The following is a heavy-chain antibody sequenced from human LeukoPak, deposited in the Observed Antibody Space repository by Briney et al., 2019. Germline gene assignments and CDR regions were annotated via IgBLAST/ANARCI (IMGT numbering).Heavy chain of an antibody. CDR3: ARGPLLWFGEGLYYYYGMDV. V-gene: IGHV1-8*01. D-gene: IGHD3-10*01. J-gene: IGHJ6*02. CDR2: MNPNSGNT. Sequence: GASVKVSCKASGYTFTSYDINWVRQATGQGLEWMGWMNPNSGNTGYAQKFQGRVTMTRNTSISTAYMELSSLRSEDTAVYYCARGPLLWFGEGLYYYYGMDVWGQGTTVTVSS. CDR1: GYTFTSYD.